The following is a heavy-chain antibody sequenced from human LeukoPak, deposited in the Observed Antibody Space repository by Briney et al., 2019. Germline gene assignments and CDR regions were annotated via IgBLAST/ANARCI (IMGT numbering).Heavy chain of an antibody. CDR2: IYSGGST. V-gene: IGHV3-66*04. CDR3: ARLTNRAIDY. CDR1: GFTVSSNY. J-gene: IGHJ4*02. D-gene: IGHD7-27*01. Sequence: PGGSLRFSCAASGFTVSSNYMIWVRQAPGKGLEWVSIIYSGGSTYYADSVKGRFTISRDNSKNTLYLQMNSLRAEDTAVYYCARLTNRAIDYWGQGTLVTVSS.